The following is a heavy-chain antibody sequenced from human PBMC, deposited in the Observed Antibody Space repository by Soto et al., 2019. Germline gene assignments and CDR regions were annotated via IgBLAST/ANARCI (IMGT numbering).Heavy chain of an antibody. CDR1: AASISHFY. Sequence: SQTLSLTCPVSAASISHFYWSWIVQPPCKGLEWIGYIYYSGSTNYNPSLKSRVTISVDTSKNQFSLKLSSVTAADTAVYYCASSNIAAAGFYYYGMDVWGRGTTVTVSS. CDR2: IYYSGST. V-gene: IGHV4-59*01. J-gene: IGHJ6*02. CDR3: ASSNIAAAGFYYYGMDV. D-gene: IGHD6-13*01.